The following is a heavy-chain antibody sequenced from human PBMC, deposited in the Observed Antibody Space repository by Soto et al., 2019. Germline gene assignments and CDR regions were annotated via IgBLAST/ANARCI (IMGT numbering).Heavy chain of an antibody. CDR1: GGSISSSSYY. V-gene: IGHV4-39*01. CDR3: ARSRIAAPYYYYYMDV. D-gene: IGHD6-13*01. Sequence: SETLCLTCTVSGGSISSSSYYWGWIRQPPGKGLEWIGSIYYSGSTYYNPSLKSRVTISVDTSKNQFSLKLSSVTAADTAVYYCARSRIAAPYYYYYMDVWGKGTTVTVSS. CDR2: IYYSGST. J-gene: IGHJ6*03.